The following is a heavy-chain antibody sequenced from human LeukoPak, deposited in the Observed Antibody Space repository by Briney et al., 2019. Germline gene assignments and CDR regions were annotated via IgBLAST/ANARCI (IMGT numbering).Heavy chain of an antibody. J-gene: IGHJ3*02. Sequence: ASVKVSCKASGGTFTSYAISWVRQAPGQGLEWMGRIIPIFGTANYAQKFQGRVTITTDESTSTAYMELSSLRSEDTPVYYCARERDSSSWYGAFDIWGQGTMVTVSS. D-gene: IGHD6-13*01. CDR2: IIPIFGTA. V-gene: IGHV1-69*05. CDR3: ARERDSSSWYGAFDI. CDR1: GGTFTSYA.